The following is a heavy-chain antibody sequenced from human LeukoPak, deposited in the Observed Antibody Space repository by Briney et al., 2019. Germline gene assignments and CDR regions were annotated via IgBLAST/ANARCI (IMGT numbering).Heavy chain of an antibody. CDR3: ARRAAIVGARVRPPASFDY. CDR1: GGSFSGYY. V-gene: IGHV4-34*01. Sequence: SETLSLTCAVYGGSFSGYYWSWIRQPPGKGLEWIGEINHSGSTNYNPSLKSRVTISVDTSKNQFSLKLSSVTAADTAVYYCARRAAIVGARVRPPASFDYWGQGTLVTVSS. J-gene: IGHJ4*02. CDR2: INHSGST. D-gene: IGHD1-26*01.